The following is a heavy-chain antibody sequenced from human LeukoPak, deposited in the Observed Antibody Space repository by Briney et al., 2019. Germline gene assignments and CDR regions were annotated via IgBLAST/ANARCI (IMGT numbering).Heavy chain of an antibody. J-gene: IGHJ6*02. CDR1: GFTFSSYG. D-gene: IGHD6-13*01. CDR3: AKEYSSSWEENYYYGMDV. Sequence: PGGSLRLSCAASGFTFSSYGMHWVRQAPGKGLEWVAVISYDGSNKYYADSVKGRFTISRDNSKNTLYLQMNSLRAEDTAVYYCAKEYSSSWEENYYYGMDVWGQGTTVTVSS. V-gene: IGHV3-30*18. CDR2: ISYDGSNK.